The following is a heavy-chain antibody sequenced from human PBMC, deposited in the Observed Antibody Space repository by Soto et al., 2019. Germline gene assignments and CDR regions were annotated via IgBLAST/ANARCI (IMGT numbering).Heavy chain of an antibody. D-gene: IGHD3-16*01. CDR1: GGSISSYY. CDR3: AWGQDAFDI. CDR2: IYYSGSP. V-gene: IGHV4-59*01. Sequence: QVQLQESGPGLVKPSETLSLTCTVSGGSISSYYWSWIRQPPGKGLEWIGYIYYSGSPNYNPSPKTRVTISVDTSKNQFSLKLSSVTAADTAVYYCAWGQDAFDIWGQGTMVTVSS. J-gene: IGHJ3*02.